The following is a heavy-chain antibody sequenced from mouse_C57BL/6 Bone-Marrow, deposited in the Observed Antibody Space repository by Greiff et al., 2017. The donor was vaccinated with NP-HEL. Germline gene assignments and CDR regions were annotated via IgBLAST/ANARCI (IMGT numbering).Heavy chain of an antibody. CDR1: GYTFTSYW. CDR2: IHPNSGST. V-gene: IGHV1-64*01. D-gene: IGHD1-1*01. CDR3: APSYDDGSSSFDY. J-gene: IGHJ2*01. Sequence: VQLQQPGAELVKPGASVKLSCKASGYTFTSYWMHWVKQRPGQGLEWIGMIHPNSGSTNYNEKFKSKATLTVDKSSSTAYMQLSSLTSEDSAVYYCAPSYDDGSSSFDYWGQGTTLTVSS.